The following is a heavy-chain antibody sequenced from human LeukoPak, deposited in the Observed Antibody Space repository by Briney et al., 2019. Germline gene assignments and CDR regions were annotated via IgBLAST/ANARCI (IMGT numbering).Heavy chain of an antibody. D-gene: IGHD3-10*01. CDR2: IRYDGSDK. J-gene: IGHJ4*02. V-gene: IGHV3-30*02. CDR3: ANLPIRGSGSYYTDY. Sequence: GGSLRLSCAASGFTFSYYYMSWVRQAPGKGLEWVAFIRYDGSDKYYADSVKGRFTISRDNSKNTLYLQMNSLRAEDTAAYYCANLPIRGSGSYYTDYWGQGTLVTVSS. CDR1: GFTFSYYY.